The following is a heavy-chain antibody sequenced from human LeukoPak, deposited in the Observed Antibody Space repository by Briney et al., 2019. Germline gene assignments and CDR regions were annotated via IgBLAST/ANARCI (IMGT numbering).Heavy chain of an antibody. D-gene: IGHD4-17*01. CDR1: GYTFNNYA. CDR3: ARSNNDGDYWGVGFDY. CDR2: INTNTGNP. V-gene: IGHV7-4-1*02. J-gene: IGHJ4*02. Sequence: ASVKVSCKTSGYTFNNYAVNWVRQAPGQGLEWMGWINTNTGNPTYAQGFTGRFVFSLDTSVRTAYLQITSLKGEDTAVYYCARSNNDGDYWGVGFDYWGQGPWVPVSS.